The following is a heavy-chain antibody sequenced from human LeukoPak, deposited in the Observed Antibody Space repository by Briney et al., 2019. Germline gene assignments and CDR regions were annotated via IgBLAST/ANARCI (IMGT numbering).Heavy chain of an antibody. CDR1: GYTFTGSY. D-gene: IGHD6-13*01. J-gene: IGHJ5*02. Sequence: ASVTVSFRASGYTFTGSYMHWVRQAPGQGLEWMGWINPNTGGTNYAQQFQGRVTMTRDTSISTAYMELSRLKSDDTAVYYCARQRVAAAGPNWFDPWGQGTLVTVSS. CDR2: INPNTGGT. CDR3: ARQRVAAAGPNWFDP. V-gene: IGHV1-2*02.